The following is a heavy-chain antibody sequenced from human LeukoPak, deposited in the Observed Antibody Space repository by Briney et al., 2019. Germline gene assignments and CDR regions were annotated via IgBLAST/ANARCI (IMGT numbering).Heavy chain of an antibody. J-gene: IGHJ4*02. Sequence: ASMKVSCKSSGFTFTDYYIHWVRQAPGQGLEWMGYIGPHSSATSSPQEFQGRVTMTRDTSMSTAYMELTRLTSDDTAVYYCAREGNGLLSKDFDYWGQGALVTVSS. CDR1: GFTFTDYY. CDR2: IGPHSSAT. CDR3: AREGNGLLSKDFDY. V-gene: IGHV1-2*02. D-gene: IGHD2/OR15-2a*01.